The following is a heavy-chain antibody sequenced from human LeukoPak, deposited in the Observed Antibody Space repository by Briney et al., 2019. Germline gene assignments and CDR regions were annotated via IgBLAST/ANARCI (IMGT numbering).Heavy chain of an antibody. J-gene: IGHJ4*02. CDR3: AKERGHSKPFDY. Sequence: GGSLRLSCAASGFTFSNYAMSWVRQAPGKGLEWVSGISRSGANTYYADSVKGRFTISRDNSKNTLYLQMNNLRAEDTALYYCAKERGHSKPFDYWGQGTLVTVSS. V-gene: IGHV3-23*01. D-gene: IGHD4-23*01. CDR1: GFTFSNYA. CDR2: ISRSGANT.